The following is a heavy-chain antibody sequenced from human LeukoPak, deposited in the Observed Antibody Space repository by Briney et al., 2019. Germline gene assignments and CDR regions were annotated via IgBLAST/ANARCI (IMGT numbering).Heavy chain of an antibody. CDR3: ARDHYYNSSGYTFGY. CDR1: GGSISSYY. Sequence: SETLSLTCTVSGGSISSYYWSWIRQPPRKGLEWIGYVYSSGSTNYNPSLKGRVTISVDTSKNQFSLKLSSVTAADTAVYYCARDHYYNSSGYTFGYWGQGTLVTVSS. D-gene: IGHD3-22*01. CDR2: VYSSGST. J-gene: IGHJ4*02. V-gene: IGHV4-59*01.